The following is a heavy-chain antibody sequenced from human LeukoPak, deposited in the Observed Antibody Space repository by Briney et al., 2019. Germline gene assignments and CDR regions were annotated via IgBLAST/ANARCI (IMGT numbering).Heavy chain of an antibody. CDR3: ARMSVRLGYFDY. V-gene: IGHV4-59*01. CDR2: INTGGST. J-gene: IGHJ4*02. Sequence: SETLSLTCTVSGGSMSSYYWGWIRQPPGKGLEWIGYINTGGSTNYNPSLKSRVSISVDTAENHFSLKLSPVTAADTAVYYCARMSVRLGYFDYWGQGTLVTVSS. D-gene: IGHD3-9*01. CDR1: GGSMSSYY.